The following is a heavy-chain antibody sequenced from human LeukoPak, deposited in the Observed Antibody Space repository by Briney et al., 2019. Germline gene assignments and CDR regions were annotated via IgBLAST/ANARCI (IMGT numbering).Heavy chain of an antibody. CDR1: GYTFTSYD. CDR3: ARGLFRRYSSGWSPPGY. Sequence: ASVKVSCKASGYTFTSYDINWVRQATGQGLEWMGWMNPNSGDTGYAQKFQGRVTITRNTSISTAYMELSSLRSEDTAVYYCARGLFRRYSSGWSPPGYWGQGTLVTVSS. D-gene: IGHD6-19*01. J-gene: IGHJ4*02. CDR2: MNPNSGDT. V-gene: IGHV1-8*03.